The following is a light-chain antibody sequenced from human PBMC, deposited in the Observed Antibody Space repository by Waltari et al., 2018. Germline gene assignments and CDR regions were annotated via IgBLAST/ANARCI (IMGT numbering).Light chain of an antibody. CDR3: QSYASRLSGSL. V-gene: IGLV1-40*01. Sequence: QSVLTQPPSVSGAPGQRVTISCTGSSSNFGAGYDVHWYQQLPGTAPKLLIYENNRWPSGGTDRFAGSESGSAASLASTGLQAEDEADSYCQSYASRLSGSLFGGGTKLTVL. J-gene: IGLJ2*01. CDR1: SSNFGAGYD. CDR2: ENN.